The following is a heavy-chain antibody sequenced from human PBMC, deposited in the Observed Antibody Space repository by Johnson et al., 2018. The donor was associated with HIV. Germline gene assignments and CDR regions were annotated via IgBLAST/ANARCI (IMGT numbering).Heavy chain of an antibody. J-gene: IGHJ3*02. Sequence: VQLVESGGGVVQPGRSLRLSCAASGFTFSSYAMHWVRQAPGKGLEWVAVISYDGSNKYYADSVKGRFTISRDNSKNTLYLQMNSLRAEDTAVYYCARRRPSITMLYAFDIWGQGTMVTVS. CDR1: GFTFSSYA. CDR2: ISYDGSNK. D-gene: IGHD3-10*02. CDR3: ARRRPSITMLYAFDI. V-gene: IGHV3-30*04.